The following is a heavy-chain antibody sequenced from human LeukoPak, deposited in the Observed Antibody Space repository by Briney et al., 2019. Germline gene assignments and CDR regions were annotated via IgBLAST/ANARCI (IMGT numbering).Heavy chain of an antibody. Sequence: SETLSLTCAVSGYSISSSSYYWGWIRQPPGKGLEWIGSIYYSGSTYYNPSLKSRVTISVDTSKNQFSLKLSSVTAADTAVYYCARLPDYGDPSHFDYWGQGTLVTVSS. J-gene: IGHJ4*02. CDR1: GYSISSSSYY. V-gene: IGHV4-39*01. CDR3: ARLPDYGDPSHFDY. D-gene: IGHD4-17*01. CDR2: IYYSGST.